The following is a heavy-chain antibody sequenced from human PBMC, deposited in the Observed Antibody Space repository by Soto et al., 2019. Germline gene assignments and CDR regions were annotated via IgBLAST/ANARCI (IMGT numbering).Heavy chain of an antibody. CDR1: GGSFSGYY. Sequence: SETLSLTCAVYGGSFSGYYWSWIRQPPGKGLEWIGEINHSGSTNYNPSLKSRVTISVDTSKNQFSLKLSSVTAADTAVYYCARVGRRGRYHSELMDVRGKGTPVTGSP. D-gene: IGHD1-1*01. CDR3: ARVGRRGRYHSELMDV. CDR2: INHSGST. V-gene: IGHV4-34*01. J-gene: IGHJ6*04.